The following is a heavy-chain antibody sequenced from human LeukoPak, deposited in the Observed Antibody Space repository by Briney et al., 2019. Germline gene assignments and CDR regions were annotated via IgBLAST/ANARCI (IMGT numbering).Heavy chain of an antibody. CDR3: AKGRPGVAAPTDP. V-gene: IGHV3-23*01. Sequence: GGSLRLSCAASGVTFSSYAMTWVRQGPGKGLEWVSAINPGGGSTYYADSVKGRFTISRDNSKNTLYLQMNSLRAEDTAVYYCAKGRPGVAAPTDPWGQGTLVTVSS. CDR1: GVTFSSYA. J-gene: IGHJ5*02. D-gene: IGHD6-6*01. CDR2: INPGGGST.